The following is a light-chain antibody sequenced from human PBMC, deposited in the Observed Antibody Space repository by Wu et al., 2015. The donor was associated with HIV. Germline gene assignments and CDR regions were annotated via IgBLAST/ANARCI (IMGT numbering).Light chain of an antibody. CDR3: QQYGSSSWT. V-gene: IGKV3-20*01. J-gene: IGKJ1*01. Sequence: EMVLTQSPGTLSLSPGERATLSCRVSESIGSSSLAWYQQKPGQAPRLLIYGASSRATGIPDRLSGSGSGADFTLTISRLEPEDSAVYYCQQYGSSSWTFGQGTKVEIK. CDR2: GAS. CDR1: ESIGSSS.